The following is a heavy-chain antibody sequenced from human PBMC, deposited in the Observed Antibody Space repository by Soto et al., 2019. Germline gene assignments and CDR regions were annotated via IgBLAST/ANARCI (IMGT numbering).Heavy chain of an antibody. V-gene: IGHV3-33*01. CDR3: VREESDYDGNLFDA. J-gene: IGHJ5*02. Sequence: QVRLVESGGGVVQPGGSLSLSCVASGFTFSTYGMHWVRQAPGKGPEWVAVIFYDGSRKEYAASLKGRFTISRDNSKNTLYLQMNSLTAEDTAMYYGVREESDYDGNLFDAWCQGTLVTVSS. CDR2: IFYDGSRK. CDR1: GFTFSTYG. D-gene: IGHD3-22*01.